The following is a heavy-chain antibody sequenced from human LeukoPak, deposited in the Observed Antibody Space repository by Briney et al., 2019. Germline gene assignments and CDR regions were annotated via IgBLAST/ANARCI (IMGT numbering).Heavy chain of an antibody. J-gene: IGHJ4*02. CDR3: ARDQVPYYYGSSGYYGGYNFDY. V-gene: IGHV1-18*01. Sequence: ASVKASCKASGYTFTSYGITWVRQAPGQGLEWMGWISTYNGNTNNAQKLQGRVTLTTDTSTSTAYMELRSLRSDDTAMYYCARDQVPYYYGSSGYYGGYNFDYWGQGTLVTVSS. CDR1: GYTFTSYG. D-gene: IGHD3-22*01. CDR2: ISTYNGNT.